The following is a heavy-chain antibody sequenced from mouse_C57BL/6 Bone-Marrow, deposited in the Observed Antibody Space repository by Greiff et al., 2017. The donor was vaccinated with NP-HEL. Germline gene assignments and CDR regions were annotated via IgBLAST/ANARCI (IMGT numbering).Heavy chain of an antibody. CDR3: ARSGGFAY. Sequence: QVQLQQSGAELARPGASVKLSCKASGYTFTSYGISWVKQRTGQGLEWIGEIYPRSGNTYYNEKFNGKATLTADKSSSTAYMELRSLTSEDSAVYFCARSGGFAYWGQGTLVTVSA. CDR2: IYPRSGNT. J-gene: IGHJ3*01. CDR1: GYTFTSYG. V-gene: IGHV1-81*01.